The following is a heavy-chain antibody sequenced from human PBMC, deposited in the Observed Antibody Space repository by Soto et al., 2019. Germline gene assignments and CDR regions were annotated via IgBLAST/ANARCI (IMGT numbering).Heavy chain of an antibody. D-gene: IGHD6-6*01. CDR3: ARDLSIAARPGDWEGYYFYDLDV. CDR2: ISADNGNT. V-gene: IGHV1-18*04. J-gene: IGHJ6*02. Sequence: ASVKVSCKASGYSFTSYGFSWVRQAPGQGLEWMGWISADNGNTNYAQKLQGRVTMTTDTSTSTAYMELRSLRSDDTAVYYCARDLSIAARPGDWEGYYFYDLDVWGHGTTVTVSS. CDR1: GYSFTSYG.